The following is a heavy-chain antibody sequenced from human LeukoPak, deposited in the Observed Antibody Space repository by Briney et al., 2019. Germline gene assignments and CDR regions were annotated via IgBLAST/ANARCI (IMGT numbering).Heavy chain of an antibody. CDR3: ASEGNYYGSGSYYNPLGY. CDR2: ISAYNGNT. J-gene: IGHJ4*02. V-gene: IGHV1-18*01. D-gene: IGHD3-10*01. Sequence: ASVKVSCKASGYTFTSYGISWVRQAPGQGLEWMGWISAYNGNTNYAQKLQGRVTMTTDTSTSTAYMELRSLRSDDTAVYYCASEGNYYGSGSYYNPLGYWGQGTLVTVSS. CDR1: GYTFTSYG.